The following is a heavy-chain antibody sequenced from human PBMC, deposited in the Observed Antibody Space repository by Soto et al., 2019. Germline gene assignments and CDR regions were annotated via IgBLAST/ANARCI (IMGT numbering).Heavy chain of an antibody. CDR2: IYYSGST. CDR3: ARSVLGRSGPYYFDY. Sequence: PSETLSLTCTVSGGSISSGGYYWSWIRQHPGKGLEWIGYIYYSGSTYYNPSLKSRVTISVDTSKNQFSLKLSSVTAADTAVYYCARSVLGRSGPYYFDYWGQGTLVTVSS. CDR1: GGSISSGGYY. D-gene: IGHD2-15*01. J-gene: IGHJ4*02. V-gene: IGHV4-31*03.